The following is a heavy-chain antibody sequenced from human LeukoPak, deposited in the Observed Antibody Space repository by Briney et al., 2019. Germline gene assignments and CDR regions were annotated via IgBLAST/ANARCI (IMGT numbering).Heavy chain of an antibody. V-gene: IGHV3-9*01. CDR2: ISWNSGTI. D-gene: IGHD3-10*01. J-gene: IGHJ4*02. Sequence: PGGSLRLSCAASGFSIDDYAMHWVRQAPGKGLEWVSGISWNSGTIAYADSVKGRFTISRDNGKNSLFLQMNSLRAEDTAVYYCTNGGHLDYWGQGTLVTVSS. CDR1: GFSIDDYA. CDR3: TNGGHLDY.